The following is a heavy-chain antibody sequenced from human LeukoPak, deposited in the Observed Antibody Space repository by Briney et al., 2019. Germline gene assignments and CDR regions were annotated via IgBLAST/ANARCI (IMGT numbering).Heavy chain of an antibody. CDR3: ARDSRNNYYDSSCFDY. V-gene: IGHV1-46*01. CDR1: GYTFTSYY. D-gene: IGHD3-22*01. J-gene: IGHJ4*02. Sequence: ASVKVSCKASGYTFTSYYMHWVRQAPGQGLEWMGIINPSGGSTSYAQKFQGRVTMTGDTSTSTVYMELSSLRSEDTAVYYCARDSRNNYYDSSCFDYWGQGTLVTVSS. CDR2: INPSGGST.